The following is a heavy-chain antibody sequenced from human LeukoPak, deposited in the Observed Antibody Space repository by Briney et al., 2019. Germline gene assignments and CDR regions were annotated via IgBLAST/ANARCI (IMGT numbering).Heavy chain of an antibody. J-gene: IGHJ4*02. Sequence: PAGGSLRLSCAVSGFTFSSYAMSWVRQAPGKGLEWVSAISGSGGSTYYADSVKGRFTISRDNSKNTLYLQMNSLRAEDTAVYYCAKDLSGSYYRDYWGQGTLVTVSS. V-gene: IGHV3-23*01. CDR3: AKDLSGSYYRDY. CDR2: ISGSGGST. CDR1: GFTFSSYA. D-gene: IGHD1-26*01.